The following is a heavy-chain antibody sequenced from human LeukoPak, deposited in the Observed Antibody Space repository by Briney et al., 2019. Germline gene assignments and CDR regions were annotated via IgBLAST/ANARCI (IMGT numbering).Heavy chain of an antibody. J-gene: IGHJ5*02. D-gene: IGHD6-6*01. V-gene: IGHV4-61*02. CDR1: GGSISSGSYY. CDR3: AREREYSSSSYWFDP. Sequence: SETLSLTCTVSGGSISSGSYYWSWIRQPAGKGLEWIGRIYTSGSTNYNPSLKSRVTISVDTSKNQFSLKLSSVTAADTAVYYCAREREYSSSSYWFDPWGQGTLVTVSS. CDR2: IYTSGST.